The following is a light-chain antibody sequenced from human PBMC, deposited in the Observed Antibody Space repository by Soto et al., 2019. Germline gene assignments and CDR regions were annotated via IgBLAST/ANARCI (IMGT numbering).Light chain of an antibody. CDR2: SAS. CDR3: EPEYNCPQT. CDR1: QGISSN. Sequence: DIRMTQSPSSLSASVGDRATISCRASQGISSNLAWYQHKPGQAPKLLIYSASTIPTGVPARFSGSGSGTEFTLTNTGPQTEDFVNYYCEPEYNCPQTFGQGTKVEIK. J-gene: IGKJ1*01. V-gene: IGKV1-39*02.